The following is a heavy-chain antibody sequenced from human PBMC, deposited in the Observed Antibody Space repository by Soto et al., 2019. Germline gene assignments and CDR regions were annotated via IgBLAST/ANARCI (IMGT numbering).Heavy chain of an antibody. V-gene: IGHV3-11*01. D-gene: IGHD6-19*01. Sequence: SGGSLRLSCAASGFTFSGYYMSWIRQAPGKGLEWISYISSSGTTENYADSVKGRFTVSRDSAKNSLYLQVNSLRAEDTAVYYCARDRGAVVGQYFDYWGQGTLVTVSS. CDR2: ISSSGTTE. J-gene: IGHJ4*02. CDR3: ARDRGAVVGQYFDY. CDR1: GFTFSGYY.